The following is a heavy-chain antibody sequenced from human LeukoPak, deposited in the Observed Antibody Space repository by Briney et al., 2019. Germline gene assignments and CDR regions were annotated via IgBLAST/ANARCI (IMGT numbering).Heavy chain of an antibody. V-gene: IGHV4-4*07. CDR3: ARENQWMADY. Sequence: SETLSLTCTVSGGSINNYYWTWIRQPAGKGLEWIGRIYSSGSTNYNPSLKSRVTMSVDTSKNQFSLKVTSVTAADTAFYYCARENQWMADYWGQGTLVTVSS. CDR1: GGSINNYY. D-gene: IGHD6-19*01. J-gene: IGHJ4*02. CDR2: IYSSGST.